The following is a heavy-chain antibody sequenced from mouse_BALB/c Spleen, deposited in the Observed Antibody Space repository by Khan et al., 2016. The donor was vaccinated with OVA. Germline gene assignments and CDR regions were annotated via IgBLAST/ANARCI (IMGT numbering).Heavy chain of an antibody. CDR1: GYSITSDYA. V-gene: IGHV3-2*02. CDR3: ARQNYYGYAMDY. J-gene: IGHJ4*01. CDR2: ISYSGTT. D-gene: IGHD1-1*01. Sequence: QLEESGPGLVKPSQSLSLTRTVTGYSITSDYAWNWIRQFPGNKLEWMGYISYSGTTSYNPSLKSRISITRDTSKNQFFLQLNSVTSEDTATYYCARQNYYGYAMDYWGQGTSVTVSS.